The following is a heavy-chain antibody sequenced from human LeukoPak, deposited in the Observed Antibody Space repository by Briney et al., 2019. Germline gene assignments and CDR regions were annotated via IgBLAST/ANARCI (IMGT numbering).Heavy chain of an antibody. V-gene: IGHV4-4*09. CDR3: ARLNFRGGEALHFDS. D-gene: IGHD3-16*01. CDR1: GGSLTNYY. Sequence: SETLSLTCSVSGGSLTNYYWGWIRQPPGKGLEFIGYIHSDGTTNYDSSLQSRVAISLDTSKIQFSLRLYSVTAADTALYFCARLNFRGGEALHFDSWGQGTLVTVSS. CDR2: IHSDGTT. J-gene: IGHJ4*02.